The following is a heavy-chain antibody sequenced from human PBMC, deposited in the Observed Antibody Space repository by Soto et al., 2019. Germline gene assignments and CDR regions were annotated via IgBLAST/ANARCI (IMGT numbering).Heavy chain of an antibody. CDR2: ISGNGGST. J-gene: IGHJ4*02. CDR1: GFTFGSYA. V-gene: IGHV3-64*01. CDR3: ARRGYGLYFDY. D-gene: IGHD3-10*01. Sequence: EVQLVESGGGLVQPGGSLRLSCAASGFTFGSYAMHWVRQAPGKGLEYVSAISGNGGSTYYANSVKGRFTISRDNSKNTLYLQMGSLRAEDMAVYYCARRGYGLYFDYWGQGTLVTVSS.